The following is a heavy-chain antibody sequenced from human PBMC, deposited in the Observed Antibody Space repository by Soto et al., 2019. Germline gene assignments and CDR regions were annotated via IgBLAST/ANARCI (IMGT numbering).Heavy chain of an antibody. D-gene: IGHD4-17*01. CDR3: VREDDGGDRAYYGLDV. J-gene: IGHJ6*02. Sequence: SETLSLTCTVSGGSISSDHYHWTWIRQTPGKGLEWIGYIHYSGSVYYNPSLQSRVTMSVDTSKNLFSLKLSSVTAADTAVYFCVREDDGGDRAYYGLDVWGQGTTVTVSS. CDR1: GGSISSDHYH. CDR2: IHYSGSV. V-gene: IGHV4-30-4*01.